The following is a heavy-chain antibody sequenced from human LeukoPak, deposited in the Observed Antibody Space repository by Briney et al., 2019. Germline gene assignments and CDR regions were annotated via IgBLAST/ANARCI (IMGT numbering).Heavy chain of an antibody. CDR1: GYTFTSYY. V-gene: IGHV1-46*01. CDR2: INPSGGST. CDR3: ARGPALIVVVPAAKGFDY. J-gene: IGHJ4*02. D-gene: IGHD2-2*01. Sequence: ASVKVSCKASGYTFTSYYMHWVRQAPGQGLEWMGIINPSGGSTSYAQKFQGSVTMTRDTSTSTVYMELNSLRSEDTAVYYCARGPALIVVVPAAKGFDYWGQGTLVTVSS.